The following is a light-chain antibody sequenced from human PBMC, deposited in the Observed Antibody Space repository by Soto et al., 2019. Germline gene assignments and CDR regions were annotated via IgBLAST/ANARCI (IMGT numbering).Light chain of an antibody. CDR1: SSDVGSYNF. J-gene: IGLJ1*01. CDR2: EVS. CDR3: CSYASSNIYV. Sequence: QSALTQPASVSGSPGQSITISCTGTSSDVGSYNFVSWYQQHPGKAPQVMIYEVSKRPSGVSDRFSGSKSANTASLTISGLQAEDEADYYCCSYASSNIYVFGTGTKVTVL. V-gene: IGLV2-23*02.